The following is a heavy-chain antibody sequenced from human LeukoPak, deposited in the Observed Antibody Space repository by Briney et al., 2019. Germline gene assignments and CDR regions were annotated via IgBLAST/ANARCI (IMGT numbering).Heavy chain of an antibody. V-gene: IGHV3-23*01. CDR1: GFTFSSYA. CDR2: ISGSGGST. J-gene: IGHJ4*02. CDR3: AKDRWGGVAVAPDY. D-gene: IGHD6-19*01. Sequence: GGSLRLSCAASGFTFSSYAMSWVRQAPGKGLEWVSAISGSGGSTYYADFVKGRLTISRDNTNNQLYLQTNSLRAEDTAAYYCAKDRWGGVAVAPDYWGQGTLVTVSS.